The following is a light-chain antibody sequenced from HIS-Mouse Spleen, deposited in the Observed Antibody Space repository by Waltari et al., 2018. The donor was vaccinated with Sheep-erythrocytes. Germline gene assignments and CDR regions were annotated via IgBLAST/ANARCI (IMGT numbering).Light chain of an antibody. V-gene: IGLV2-14*03. CDR1: SSDVGGYNY. CDR2: DVS. Sequence: QSALTQPASVSGSPGQSITISCTGTSSDVGGYNYVSWYQQHPGKAPKLMLYDVSNRPSGVSNRFSCSKSGNTASLTISGLQAEDEADYYCSSYTSSSTLVFGTGTKVTVL. J-gene: IGLJ1*01. CDR3: SSYTSSSTLV.